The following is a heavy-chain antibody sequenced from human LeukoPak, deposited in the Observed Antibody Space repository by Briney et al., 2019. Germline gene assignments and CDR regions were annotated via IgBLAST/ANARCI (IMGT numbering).Heavy chain of an antibody. CDR1: GYTFTSYA. D-gene: IGHD1-26*01. V-gene: IGHV1-2*02. CDR2: INPNSGGT. Sequence: ASVKVSCKASGYTFTSYAMNWVRQAPGQGLEWMGWINPNSGGTNYAQKFQGRVTMTRDTSISTAYMELSRLRSDDTAVYYCAREAGEPTPNFDYWGQGTLVTASS. J-gene: IGHJ4*02. CDR3: AREAGEPTPNFDY.